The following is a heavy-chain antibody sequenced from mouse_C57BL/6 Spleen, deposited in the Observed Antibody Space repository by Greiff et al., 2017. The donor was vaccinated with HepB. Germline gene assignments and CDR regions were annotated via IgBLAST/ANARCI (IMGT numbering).Heavy chain of an antibody. Sequence: VQLQQPGAELVMPGASVKLSCKASGYTFTSYWMHWVKQRPGQGIEWIGEIDPSDSYTNYNQKFKGKSTLTVDKSSSTAYMQLSSLTSEDSAVYYCARHYGNYFDYWGQGTTLTVSS. CDR2: IDPSDSYT. D-gene: IGHD2-1*01. J-gene: IGHJ2*01. CDR1: GYTFTSYW. CDR3: ARHYGNYFDY. V-gene: IGHV1-69*01.